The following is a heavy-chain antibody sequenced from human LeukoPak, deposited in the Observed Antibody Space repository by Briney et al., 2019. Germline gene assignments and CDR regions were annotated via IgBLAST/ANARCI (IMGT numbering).Heavy chain of an antibody. D-gene: IGHD4-11*01. Sequence: SETLSLTCTVSGASINSYYWSWIRQPPGKGLEWVACISHSGNTNYNPSLKTRVTMSADTSKNQISLKLTSVTAADTATYYCARHYSTDPFDYWGQGTPVTVSS. J-gene: IGHJ4*02. CDR1: GASINSYY. V-gene: IGHV4-59*08. CDR3: ARHYSTDPFDY. CDR2: ISHSGNT.